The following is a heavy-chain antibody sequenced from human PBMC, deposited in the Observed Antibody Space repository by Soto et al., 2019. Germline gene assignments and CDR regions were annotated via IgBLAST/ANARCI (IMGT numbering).Heavy chain of an antibody. Sequence: GSLRLSCAASGFTFGAYVMHWVRQAPGKGLEWVAHISYDGNNKYYADSVKGRFTISRDNFKNTLYLQMSSLRTDDTAVYYCARDRELYSSSPYYYYGMDVWGQGTTVTVS. CDR3: ARDRELYSSSPYYYYGMDV. J-gene: IGHJ6*02. CDR1: GFTFGAYV. D-gene: IGHD6-13*01. CDR2: ISYDGNNK. V-gene: IGHV3-30-3*01.